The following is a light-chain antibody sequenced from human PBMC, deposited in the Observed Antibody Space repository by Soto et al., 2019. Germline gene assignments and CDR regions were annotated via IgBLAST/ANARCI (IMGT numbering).Light chain of an antibody. J-gene: IGKJ3*01. V-gene: IGKV3-20*01. CDR3: QQGT. CDR1: HSIISSY. CDR2: GAS. Sequence: EVVLTQSPGTLSLSPGERATLSCRASHSIISSYLAWYQQKPGQAPRLLLYGASNRATGIPDRFSGSGSGTDFTLTISRVEPVDFAVYYCQQGTFGPGTKVEIK.